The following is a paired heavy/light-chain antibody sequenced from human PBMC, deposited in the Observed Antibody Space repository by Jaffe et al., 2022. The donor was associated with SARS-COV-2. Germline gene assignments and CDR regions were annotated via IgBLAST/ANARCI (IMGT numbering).Heavy chain of an antibody. CDR3: AIRLAVAGTESPFDY. Sequence: EVRLLESGGALVQPGGSLRLSCVASGFTFSSYAVSWVRQAPGKGLEWLSNISGSGGTTYYTDSVRGRFTISRDNSKDTLYLQMNSLRVEDTAVYYCAIRLAVAGTESPFDYWGQGTLVTVSS. D-gene: IGHD6-19*01. J-gene: IGHJ4*02. CDR2: ISGSGGTT. V-gene: IGHV3-23*01. CDR1: GFTFSSYA.
Light chain of an antibody. CDR2: WAS. V-gene: IGKV4-1*01. J-gene: IGKJ3*01. CDR3: QHYYNIPHT. CDR1: HSVLHSDNNNY. Sequence: DIVMTQSPDSLAVSLGERATINCKSSHSVLHSDNNNYLAWYQQKPGQPPKLLIYWASIRESGVPDRFTGSGSGTDFTLTISSLQAEDVAVYYCQHYYNIPHTFGPGTKVDIK.